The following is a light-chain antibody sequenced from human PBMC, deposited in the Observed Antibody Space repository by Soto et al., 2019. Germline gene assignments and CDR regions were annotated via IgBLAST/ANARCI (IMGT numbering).Light chain of an antibody. CDR2: EVT. CDR1: SSDIGDYNY. Sequence: QSALTQPASVSGSPGQSITISCTGTSSDIGDYNYVSWYQQHPGKGPKLMIYEVTNRPSGVSNRFSGSKSGNTASLTISGLQAEDEADYYCNSYTSGNTWVFGGGTKLTVL. J-gene: IGLJ3*02. CDR3: NSYTSGNTWV. V-gene: IGLV2-14*01.